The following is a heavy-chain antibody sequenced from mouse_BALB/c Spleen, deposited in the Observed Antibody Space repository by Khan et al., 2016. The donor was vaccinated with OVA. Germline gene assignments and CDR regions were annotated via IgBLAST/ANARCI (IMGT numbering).Heavy chain of an antibody. Sequence: EVLLVESGGGLVQPGGSRKLSCAASGFTFSDYGMAWVRQAPGKGPEWVAFISNLAYSIYYADTVTGRFTISRENAKNTLYLEMSSLRSEDTAMYYCARNWSFAYWGQGTLVTVSA. CDR3: ARNWSFAY. V-gene: IGHV5-15*02. D-gene: IGHD4-1*01. CDR1: GFTFSDYG. J-gene: IGHJ3*01. CDR2: ISNLAYSI.